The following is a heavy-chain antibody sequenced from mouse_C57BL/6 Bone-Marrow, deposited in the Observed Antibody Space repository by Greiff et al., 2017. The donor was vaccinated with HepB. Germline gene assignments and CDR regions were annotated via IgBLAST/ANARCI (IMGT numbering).Heavy chain of an antibody. CDR2: INYDGSST. V-gene: IGHV5-16*01. J-gene: IGHJ4*01. Sequence: DVKLVESEGGLVQPGSSMKLSCTASGFTFSDYYMAWVRQVPEKGLEWVANINYDGSSTYYLDSLKSRFIISRDNAKNILYLQMSSLTSEYTATYYCARDKYLDYWGQGTSVTVSS. CDR1: GFTFSDYY. CDR3: ARDKYLDY. D-gene: IGHD5-1*01.